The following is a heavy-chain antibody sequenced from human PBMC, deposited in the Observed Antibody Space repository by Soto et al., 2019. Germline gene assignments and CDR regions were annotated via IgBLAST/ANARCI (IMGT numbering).Heavy chain of an antibody. CDR1: GFTFSSYA. CDR3: ARGGDVVVPAAIMYFDY. CDR2: ISSSGART. Sequence: EVQLVESGEGLVQPGGSLRLSCAASGFTFSSYAMHWVRQAPGKGLEYVSAISSSGARTYYADSVKGRFTISRDNSKNPLYLQMGSLRAEDMAVYYCARGGDVVVPAAIMYFDYWGQGTLVTVSS. D-gene: IGHD2-2*01. V-gene: IGHV3-64*02. J-gene: IGHJ4*02.